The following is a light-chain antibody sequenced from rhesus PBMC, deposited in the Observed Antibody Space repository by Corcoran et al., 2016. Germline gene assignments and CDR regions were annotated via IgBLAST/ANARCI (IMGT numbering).Light chain of an antibody. V-gene: IGKV1-74*01. J-gene: IGKJ4*01. CDR2: KAS. CDR3: QHYYGTPLT. CDR1: ENVNNY. Sequence: DIQMTQSPSSLSASVGDRITITCWASENVNNYLNWSQQKPGKSPKHLIYKASSLQSGVPSRLSGSGSWTDYTCHINNLQSEDVATYYCQHYYGTPLTCGGGTKVGIK.